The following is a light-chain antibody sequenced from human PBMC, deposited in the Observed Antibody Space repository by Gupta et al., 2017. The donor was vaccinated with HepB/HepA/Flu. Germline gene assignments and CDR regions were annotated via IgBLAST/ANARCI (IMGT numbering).Light chain of an antibody. CDR2: GVS. Sequence: EIVLTQSPGTLSLSPGERATLSCRASQAVGSDYLAWYQQKPGQGPRLVIYGVSNRATGSPDRSSGSGSGTDFTLTISRLEPEDFAVYYCQQYGNSPLYSFGQGTKLEIK. V-gene: IGKV3-20*01. CDR1: QAVGSDY. J-gene: IGKJ2*03. CDR3: QQYGNSPLYS.